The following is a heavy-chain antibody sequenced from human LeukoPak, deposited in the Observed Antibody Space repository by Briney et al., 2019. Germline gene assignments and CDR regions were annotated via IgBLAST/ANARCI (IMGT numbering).Heavy chain of an antibody. Sequence: GESLKISCKGSGYSFTSNWIGWVRQMPGKGLEWMGIIYPGDFDTRYSPSFQGQVTISADKSISTAYLQWSSLKASDTAMYYCMRSTQHCSRSRCAFDYWGQGTLVTVSS. D-gene: IGHD2-2*01. J-gene: IGHJ4*02. CDR3: MRSTQHCSRSRCAFDY. V-gene: IGHV5-51*01. CDR1: GYSFTSNW. CDR2: IYPGDFDT.